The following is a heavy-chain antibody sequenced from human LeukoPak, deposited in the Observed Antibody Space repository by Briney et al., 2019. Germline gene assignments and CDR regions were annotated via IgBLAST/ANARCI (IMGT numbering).Heavy chain of an antibody. V-gene: IGHV3-15*01. Sequence: RGSLRLSCALSGFTFSTAWMTWVRQAPGKGLEWLGRIKSETDGGTTHYAAPAKGRFTISRDDSIRTVYLQMNSLKTEDTAVYYCLAGTYWGQGTLVTVSS. CDR2: IKSETDGGTT. J-gene: IGHJ4*02. CDR3: LAGTY. D-gene: IGHD3-10*01. CDR1: GFTFSTAW.